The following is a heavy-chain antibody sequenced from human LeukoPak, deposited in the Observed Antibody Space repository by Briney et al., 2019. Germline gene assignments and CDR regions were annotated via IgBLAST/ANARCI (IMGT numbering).Heavy chain of an antibody. D-gene: IGHD5-18*01. CDR2: IRSKAYGGTT. J-gene: IGHJ6*03. CDR3: TRVLRGYSYGYYCYMDV. Sequence: GGPLRLSCTASGFTFGDYAMSWFRQAPGKGLEWVGFIRSKAYGGTTEYAASVKGRFTISRDDSKSIAYLQMNSLKTEDTAVYYCTRVLRGYSYGYYCYMDVWGKGTTVTISS. V-gene: IGHV3-49*03. CDR1: GFTFGDYA.